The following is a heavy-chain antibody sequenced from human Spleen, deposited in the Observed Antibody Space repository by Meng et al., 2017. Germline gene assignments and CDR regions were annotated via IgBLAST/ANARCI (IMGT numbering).Heavy chain of an antibody. CDR3: VRGEGNWFDP. Sequence: ASVKVSCKASGYTFTGYYMHWVRQAPGQGLEWMGWINPNSGGTNYAQKFQGRVTITRNTSISTAYMELSSLTSEDTAVYYCVRGEGNWFDPWGQGTLVTAPQ. V-gene: IGHV1-2*02. CDR1: GYTFTGYY. CDR2: INPNSGGT. J-gene: IGHJ5*02.